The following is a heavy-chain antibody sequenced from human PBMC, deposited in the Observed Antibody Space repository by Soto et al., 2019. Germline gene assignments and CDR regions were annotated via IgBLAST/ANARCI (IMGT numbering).Heavy chain of an antibody. J-gene: IGHJ6*04. Sequence: SETLSLTCTVSGGSISRSSYYWGWIRQPPGKGLEWIGSIYYSGSTYYNPSLKSRVTISVDTSKNQFSLKLSSVTAADTAVYYCARRLLLWFGELDVWGEGTTVTVSS. CDR2: IYYSGST. CDR3: ARRLLLWFGELDV. CDR1: GGSISRSSYY. V-gene: IGHV4-39*01. D-gene: IGHD3-10*01.